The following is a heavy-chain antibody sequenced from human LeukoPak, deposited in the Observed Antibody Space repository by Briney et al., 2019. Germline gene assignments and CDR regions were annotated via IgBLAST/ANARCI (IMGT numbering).Heavy chain of an antibody. CDR2: NSRNVGST. Sequence: GCSVRLSCAPSGLTFSSYAMHWVRLDPGKGLEYASANSRNVGSTYYANSEKRRFTISRDNSKNTLYLQMGRMRAEVMAVYYSAKAAGTVTTMWFDSWGQGTLVTVSS. V-gene: IGHV3-64*01. D-gene: IGHD4-11*01. J-gene: IGHJ5*01. CDR3: AKAAGTVTTMWFDS. CDR1: GLTFSSYA.